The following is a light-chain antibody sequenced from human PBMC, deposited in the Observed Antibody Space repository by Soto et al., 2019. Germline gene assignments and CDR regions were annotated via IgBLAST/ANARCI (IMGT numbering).Light chain of an antibody. CDR1: SGHSSYA. CDR3: QTWGTGTWV. V-gene: IGLV4-69*01. Sequence: QLVLTQSPSASASLGASVKLTCTLSSGHSSYAIAWHQQQPEKGPRYLMKLNSDGSHSKGDGIPDRFSGSSSGAERYLTISSLQSEDEADYYCQTWGTGTWVFGGATKVTVL. J-gene: IGLJ3*02. CDR2: LNSDGSH.